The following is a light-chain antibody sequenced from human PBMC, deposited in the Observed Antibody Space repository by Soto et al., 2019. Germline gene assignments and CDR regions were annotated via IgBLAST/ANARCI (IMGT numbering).Light chain of an antibody. CDR1: ESINQN. V-gene: IGKV3-15*01. CDR2: GAS. J-gene: IGKJ4*01. CDR3: HQYNTWPLT. Sequence: ETVMTQSPATLSVSPGEGATLSCRATESINQNLAWYQQKPGQAPRLLIHGASYRATGIPDRFSGRGSGTEFTLAISRLQSEDFAFYYCHQYNTWPLTFAGGTKVEIK.